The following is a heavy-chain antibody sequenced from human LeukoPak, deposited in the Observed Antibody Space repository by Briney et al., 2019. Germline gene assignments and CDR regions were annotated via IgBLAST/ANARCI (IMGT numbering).Heavy chain of an antibody. D-gene: IGHD4-23*01. J-gene: IGHJ1*01. Sequence: SETLSLTCAVYGGSFSGYYWSWIRQPPGKGLEWIGEINHSGSTNYNPSLKSRVTISVDTSKNHFSLKLSSVTAADTAVYYCARYLDYGGNSRVFQHWGQGTLVTVSS. CDR1: GGSFSGYY. CDR2: INHSGST. V-gene: IGHV4-34*01. CDR3: ARYLDYGGNSRVFQH.